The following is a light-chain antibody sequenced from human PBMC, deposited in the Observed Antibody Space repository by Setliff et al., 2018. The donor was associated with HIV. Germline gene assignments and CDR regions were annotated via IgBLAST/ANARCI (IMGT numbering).Light chain of an antibody. CDR3: SSYTSTYTLYV. CDR1: SSDVGGYNY. J-gene: IGLJ1*01. V-gene: IGLV2-14*01. Sequence: ALTQPASVSGSPGQSITISCTGTSSDVGGYNYVSWYQHHPGKAPKLMIYEVTNRPSGVSTRFSGSKSGNTASLTISGLQAEDDANYYCSSYTSTYTLYVFGTGTKVT. CDR2: EVT.